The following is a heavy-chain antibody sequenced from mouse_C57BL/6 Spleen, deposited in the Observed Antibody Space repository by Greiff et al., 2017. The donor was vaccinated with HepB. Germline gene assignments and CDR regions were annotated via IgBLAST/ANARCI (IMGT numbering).Heavy chain of an antibody. V-gene: IGHV1-55*01. Sequence: QVQLKQPGAELVKPGASVKMSCKASGYTFTSYWITWVKQRPGQGLEWIGDIYPGSGSTNYNEKFKSKATLTVDTSSSTAYMQLSSLTSEDSAVYYCARRGYYGSSPYYFDYWGQGTTLTVSS. CDR2: IYPGSGST. D-gene: IGHD1-1*01. J-gene: IGHJ2*01. CDR3: ARRGYYGSSPYYFDY. CDR1: GYTFTSYW.